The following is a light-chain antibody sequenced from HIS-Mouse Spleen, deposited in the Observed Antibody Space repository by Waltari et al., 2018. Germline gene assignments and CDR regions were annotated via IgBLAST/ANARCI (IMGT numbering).Light chain of an antibody. CDR1: RRHGWGYNY. CDR2: DVS. CDR3: SSYTSSSTEV. V-gene: IGLV2-14*03. Sequence: QSALTQPASLSGSPGQSITLPCTGTRRHGWGYNYVSRYQQHPGKAPKLMIYDVSNRPSGVSNRFSGSKSGNTASLTISGLQAEDEADYYCSSYTSSSTEVFGGGTKLTVL. J-gene: IGLJ2*01.